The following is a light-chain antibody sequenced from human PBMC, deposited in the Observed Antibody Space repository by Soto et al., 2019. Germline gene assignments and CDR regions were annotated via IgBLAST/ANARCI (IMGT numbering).Light chain of an antibody. Sequence: EIVMTQSPATLSVSPGERATLSCRASQSVTSNLAWYQQKPGQAPRLLIYGASTRATGIPARFSGSGSGTEFTLTISSLQSEDFEVYYCQQYNNWPLGFGGGTKVEIK. CDR3: QQYNNWPLG. CDR1: QSVTSN. V-gene: IGKV3-15*01. J-gene: IGKJ4*01. CDR2: GAS.